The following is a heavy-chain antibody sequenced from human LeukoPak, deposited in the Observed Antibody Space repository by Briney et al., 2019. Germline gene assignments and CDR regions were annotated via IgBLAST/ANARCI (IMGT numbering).Heavy chain of an antibody. D-gene: IGHD3-3*01. CDR3: ARPPRVLRFLEWLLYSWFDP. CDR2: IYYSGST. J-gene: IGHJ5*02. V-gene: IGHV4-39*01. Sequence: SETLSLTCTVSGGSISSSSYYWGWLRQPPGKGLEWIGSIYYSGSTYYNPSLKSRVTISVDTSKNQFSLKLSSVTAADTAVYYCARPPRVLRFLEWLLYSWFDPWGRGTLVTVSS. CDR1: GGSISSSSYY.